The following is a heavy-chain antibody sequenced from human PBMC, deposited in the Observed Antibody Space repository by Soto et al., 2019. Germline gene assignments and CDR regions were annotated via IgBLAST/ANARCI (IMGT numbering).Heavy chain of an antibody. Sequence: GGSLRLSCAASGFTFDDYTMHWVRQAPGKGLEWVSLISWDGGSTYYADSVKGRFTISRDNSKNSLYLQMNSLRTEDTALYYCAKDKVATYYYYGMDVWGQGTTVTVSS. CDR1: GFTFDDYT. J-gene: IGHJ6*02. D-gene: IGHD5-12*01. V-gene: IGHV3-43*01. CDR2: ISWDGGST. CDR3: AKDKVATYYYYGMDV.